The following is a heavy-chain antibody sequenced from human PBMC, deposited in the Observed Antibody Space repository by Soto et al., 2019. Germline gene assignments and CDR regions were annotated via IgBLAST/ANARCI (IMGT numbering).Heavy chain of an antibody. CDR1: GFTFSTYC. J-gene: IGHJ4*02. CDR2: IKGDGSST. CDR3: ARGAFHNYYVDS. D-gene: IGHD3-3*02. Sequence: EVQLVESGGDSVQPGGSLRLSCAASGFTFSTYCMHWVRQAPGEGLVWVSRIKGDGSSTSSADSVEGRFTISRDNAKNTVYLHRNSLRAYDTAVYYCARGAFHNYYVDSWGQGTLVTVSS. V-gene: IGHV3-74*01.